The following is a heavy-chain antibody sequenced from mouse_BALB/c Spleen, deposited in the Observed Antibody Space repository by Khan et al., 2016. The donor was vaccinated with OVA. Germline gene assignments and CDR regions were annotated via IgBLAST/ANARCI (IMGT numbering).Heavy chain of an antibody. CDR2: INPRSG. CDR1: GYTFTSHT. J-gene: IGHJ4*01. CDR3: ARRTTEYALDY. Sequence: QVQLKESGAELARPGASVKMSCKASGYTFTSHTMHWIKQRPGQGLEWIGYINPRSGYNQKLNDKATLTADISSSTAYMQLSSLTSEDSAVSYCARRTTEYALDYWGQGTSVTVSS. D-gene: IGHD2-12*01. V-gene: IGHV1-4*01.